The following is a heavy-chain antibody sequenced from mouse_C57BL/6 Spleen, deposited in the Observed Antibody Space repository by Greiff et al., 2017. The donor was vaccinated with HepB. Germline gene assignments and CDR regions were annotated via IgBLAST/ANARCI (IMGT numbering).Heavy chain of an antibody. CDR2: IRSKSNNYAT. D-gene: IGHD2-3*01. Sequence: EVMLVESGGGLVQPKGSLKLSCAASGFSFNTYAMNWVRQAPGKGLEWVARIRSKSNNYATYYADSVKDRFTISRDDSESMLYLQMNNLKTEDTAMYYCVRIYDGYPYYAMDYWGQGTSVTVSS. J-gene: IGHJ4*01. V-gene: IGHV10-1*01. CDR1: GFSFNTYA. CDR3: VRIYDGYPYYAMDY.